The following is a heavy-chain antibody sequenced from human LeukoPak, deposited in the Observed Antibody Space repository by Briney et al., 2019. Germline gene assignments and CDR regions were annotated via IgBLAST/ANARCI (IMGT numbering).Heavy chain of an antibody. J-gene: IGHJ4*02. CDR2: ISAYNGNT. CDR1: GYTFASYG. Sequence: ASVKVSCKASGYTFASYGISWVRQAPGQGLEGMGWISAYNGNTNYAQKLQGRVTVTTDTSTSTAYMELRSLRSDDTAVYYCARDLPIGDIVVVPATYWGQGTLVTVSS. D-gene: IGHD2-2*01. V-gene: IGHV1-18*01. CDR3: ARDLPIGDIVVVPATY.